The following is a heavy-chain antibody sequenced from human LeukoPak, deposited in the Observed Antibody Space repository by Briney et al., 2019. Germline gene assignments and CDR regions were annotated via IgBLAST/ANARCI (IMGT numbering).Heavy chain of an antibody. CDR2: INPSGGST. CDR3: ARGVENYDSSGYYYSPPFDY. CDR1: GYTFTSYY. V-gene: IGHV1-46*01. Sequence: ASVKVSCTASGYTFTSYYMHWVRQAPGQGLEWMGIINPSGGSTSYAQKFQGRVTMTRDTSTSTVYMELSSLRSEDTAVYYCARGVENYDSSGYYYSPPFDYWGQGTLVTVSS. D-gene: IGHD3-22*01. J-gene: IGHJ4*02.